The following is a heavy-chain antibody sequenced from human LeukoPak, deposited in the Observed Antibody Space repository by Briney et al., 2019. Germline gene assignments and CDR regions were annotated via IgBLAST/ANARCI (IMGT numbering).Heavy chain of an antibody. V-gene: IGHV3-23*01. CDR2: ISVSGGST. Sequence: GGSLRLSCAASGFTFSSYAMSWVRQAPGKGLEWVSAISVSGGSTYYADSVKGRFTISRDNSKNTLYLQMNSLRAEDTAVYYCARVGTWELQRVFDYWGQGTPVTVSS. CDR1: GFTFSSYA. CDR3: ARVGTWELQRVFDY. J-gene: IGHJ4*02. D-gene: IGHD1-26*01.